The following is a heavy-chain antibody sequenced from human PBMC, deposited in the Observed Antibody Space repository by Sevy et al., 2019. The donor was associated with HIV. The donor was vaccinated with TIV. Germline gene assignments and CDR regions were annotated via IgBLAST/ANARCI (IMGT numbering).Heavy chain of an antibody. CDR2: VSFDGGSK. J-gene: IGHJ3*02. D-gene: IGHD1-26*01. CDR3: VRERARSVTFDI. CDR1: GFTFNNFP. Sequence: GGSLRLSCEASGFTFNNFPIHWVRQAPGKGLEWVAVVSFDGGSKFYADSVKGRFTVSRDNSKNTVYLQLNSLRAEDTAVFYCVRERARSVTFDIWGQGTLVTVSS. V-gene: IGHV3-30-3*01.